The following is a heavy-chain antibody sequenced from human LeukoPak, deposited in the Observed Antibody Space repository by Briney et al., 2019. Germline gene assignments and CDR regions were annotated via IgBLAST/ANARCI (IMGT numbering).Heavy chain of an antibody. V-gene: IGHV4-39*01. J-gene: IGHJ4*02. CDR1: GGSMSSSRYY. CDR3: ARSAYYYDGIADY. D-gene: IGHD3-22*01. Sequence: PSETLSLTRTVSGGSMSSSRYYWGWIREPPGKGLEWVGNIYYSGTTYFNPSLESRVNMSVDTSKSQFSLNLSSVAATDTAVYYCARSAYYYDGIADYWGQGVLVTVSS. CDR2: IYYSGTT.